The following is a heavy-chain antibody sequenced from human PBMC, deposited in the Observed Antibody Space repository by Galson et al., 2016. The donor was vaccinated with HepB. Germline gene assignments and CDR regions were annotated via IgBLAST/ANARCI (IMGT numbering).Heavy chain of an antibody. J-gene: IGHJ6*02. CDR2: IWCDGRNN. CDR3: ARDRVPAARHFYYGMDV. CDR1: GFTLRRSG. Sequence: SLRLSCAASGFTLRRSGVHWVRQAPGKGLEWVALIWCDGRNNNYADSVKGRSTISRDNSKNTLFLQMNSLRAEATAVYYCARDRVPAARHFYYGMDVWGQGTKVTVSS. D-gene: IGHD2-2*01. V-gene: IGHV3-33*01.